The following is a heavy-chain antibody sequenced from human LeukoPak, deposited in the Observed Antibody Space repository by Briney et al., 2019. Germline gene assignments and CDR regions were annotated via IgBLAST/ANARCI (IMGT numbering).Heavy chain of an antibody. CDR3: ARGAMAGTYIDY. Sequence: GGSLRLSCAASGFTFSRFEVNWVRQAPGKGLEWLSYISSSGNTIYYADSVKGRFTISRDNAKNSLYLQMTSLRAEDTAVYYCARGAMAGTYIDYWGQGTLVTVSS. CDR1: GFTFSRFE. CDR2: ISSSGNTI. J-gene: IGHJ4*02. D-gene: IGHD5-18*01. V-gene: IGHV3-48*03.